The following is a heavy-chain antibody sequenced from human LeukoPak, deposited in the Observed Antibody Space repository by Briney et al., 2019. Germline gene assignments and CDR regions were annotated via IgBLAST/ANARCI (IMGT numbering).Heavy chain of an antibody. CDR1: GGTFSSYA. D-gene: IGHD1-20*01. CDR3: ARGYNLNDPIND. V-gene: IGHV1-69*13. J-gene: IGHJ4*02. CDR2: IIPIFGTA. Sequence: GASVKVSCKASGGTFSSYAISWVRQAPGQGLEWMGGIIPIFGTANYAQKFQGRVTITADESTSTAYMELSSLRSEDTAVYYCARGYNLNDPINDWGQGTLVTVSS.